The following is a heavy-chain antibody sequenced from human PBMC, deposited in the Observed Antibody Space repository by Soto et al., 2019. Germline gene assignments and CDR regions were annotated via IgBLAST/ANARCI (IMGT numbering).Heavy chain of an antibody. CDR2: IIPIFGTA. CDR1: GGTLSSYA. D-gene: IGHD6-6*01. Sequence: SVKVSCKASGGTLSSYAISWVRQAPGQGLEWMGGIIPIFGTANYAQKFQGRVTITADESTSTAYMELSSLRSEDTAVYYCARGLLWPSSSPLGYYGMDVWGQGTTVTVSS. J-gene: IGHJ6*02. CDR3: ARGLLWPSSSPLGYYGMDV. V-gene: IGHV1-69*13.